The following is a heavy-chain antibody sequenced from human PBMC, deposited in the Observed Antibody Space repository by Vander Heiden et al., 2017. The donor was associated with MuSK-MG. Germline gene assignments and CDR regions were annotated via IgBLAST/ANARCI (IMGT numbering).Heavy chain of an antibody. CDR3: ARGTAGTGYFDY. D-gene: IGHD6-19*01. J-gene: IGHJ4*02. V-gene: IGHV4-34*01. CDR1: GGSFSGYY. Sequence: QVQLQQWGAGLLKPSETLSLTCAAYGGSFSGYYWSWIRQPPGKGLEWIGEINHSGSTNYNPALKSRVTISVDTSKKKFSLKLRSVTAADTAVYYYARGTAGTGYFDYWGQGTMVTVYS. CDR2: INHSGST.